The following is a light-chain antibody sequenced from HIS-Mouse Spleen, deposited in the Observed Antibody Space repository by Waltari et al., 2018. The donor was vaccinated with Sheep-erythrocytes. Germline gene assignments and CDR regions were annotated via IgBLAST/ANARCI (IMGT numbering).Light chain of an antibody. Sequence: DVVMTQSPLSLPVTLGQPASISCRSSQSLVHSDGNTYLNWFQQRPGQSPRRLIYKVSNRDSGVPDRFSGSGSGTDFTLKISRLEPEDFAVYYCQQYGSSLRTFGQGTKVEIK. CDR2: KVS. J-gene: IGKJ1*01. CDR1: QSLVHSDGNTY. V-gene: IGKV2-30*02. CDR3: QQYGSSLRT.